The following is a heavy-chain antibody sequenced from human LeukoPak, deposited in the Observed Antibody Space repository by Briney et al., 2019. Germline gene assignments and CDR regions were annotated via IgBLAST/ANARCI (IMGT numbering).Heavy chain of an antibody. CDR3: ARCGGTCSLPSTSAMDV. CDR2: ISDSGGRT. Sequence: GGSLRLSCAVSGITLSNYGMSWVRQAPGKGLEWVAGISDSGGRTDYADSVKGRFTISRDNPKNTLYLQMNNLRAEDAALYLCARCGGTCSLPSTSAMDVWGQGTTVTVS. CDR1: GITLSNYG. V-gene: IGHV3-23*01. D-gene: IGHD2-21*01. J-gene: IGHJ6*02.